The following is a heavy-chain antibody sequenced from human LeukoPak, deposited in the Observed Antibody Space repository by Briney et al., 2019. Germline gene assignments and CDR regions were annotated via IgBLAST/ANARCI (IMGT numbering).Heavy chain of an antibody. J-gene: IGHJ3*02. Sequence: SETQSLTCTVSGASVSSYYWIWIRQPAGRGLEWIGRIDASGSTNYNPSLKSRVTMSVDSSKNQFSLKVSSVTAADTAVYYCAREDGDIWGQGTMVTVSS. CDR1: GASVSSYY. CDR2: IDASGST. V-gene: IGHV4-4*07. D-gene: IGHD5-24*01. CDR3: AREDGDI.